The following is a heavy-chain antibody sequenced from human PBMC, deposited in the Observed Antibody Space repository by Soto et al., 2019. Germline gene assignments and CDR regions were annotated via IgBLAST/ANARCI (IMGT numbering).Heavy chain of an antibody. J-gene: IGHJ6*03. CDR1: GFTFSSYA. D-gene: IGHD2-2*01. V-gene: IGHV3-23*01. CDR2: ISGSGGST. CDR3: AKDLGYCSSTSRNGVYMDV. Sequence: GGSLRLSCAASGFTFSSYAMSWVRQAPGKGLEWVSAISGSGGSTYYADSVKGRFTISRDNSKNTLYLQMNSLRAEDTAVYYCAKDLGYCSSTSRNGVYMDVWGKGTTVTVSS.